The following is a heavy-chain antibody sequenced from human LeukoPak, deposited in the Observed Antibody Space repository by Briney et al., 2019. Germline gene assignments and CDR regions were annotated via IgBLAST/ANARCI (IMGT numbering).Heavy chain of an antibody. V-gene: IGHV3-53*01. Sequence: GGSLRLSCVASGFTVSTDHMSWVRQDPGKGLEWVAVSYSGGTTYHAESVKGRFTISRDNSKNTLCLQMNSLRAEDTAVYYCARVWELSFDYWGQGTLVTVSS. D-gene: IGHD3-16*02. J-gene: IGHJ4*02. CDR3: ARVWELSFDY. CDR1: GFTVSTDH. CDR2: SYSGGTT.